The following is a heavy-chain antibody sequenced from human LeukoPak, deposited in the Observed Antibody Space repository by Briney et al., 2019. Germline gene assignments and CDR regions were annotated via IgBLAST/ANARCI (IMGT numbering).Heavy chain of an antibody. J-gene: IGHJ4*02. Sequence: PGRSLRLSCAASGFTFDDYAMHWVRQAPGKGLEWVSGISWSSGSIGYADSVKGRFTISRDNAKNSLYLQMNSLRAEDTALYYCAKDTAPSPYYFDYWGQGTLVTVSS. CDR2: ISWSSGSI. D-gene: IGHD6-6*01. V-gene: IGHV3-9*01. CDR3: AKDTAPSPYYFDY. CDR1: GFTFDDYA.